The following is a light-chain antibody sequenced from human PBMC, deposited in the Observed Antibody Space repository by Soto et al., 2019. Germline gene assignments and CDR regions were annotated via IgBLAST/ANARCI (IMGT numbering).Light chain of an antibody. Sequence: QSVLTQPASVSGSPGQSITISCTGTSSDVGGYNYVSWYQHHPGKAPKLIICEVTNRPSGVSNRFSGSKSGNTASLTISGLQADDEADYYCSSYTSSSTWVFGGGTKLTVL. CDR1: SSDVGGYNY. V-gene: IGLV2-14*01. J-gene: IGLJ3*02. CDR2: EVT. CDR3: SSYTSSSTWV.